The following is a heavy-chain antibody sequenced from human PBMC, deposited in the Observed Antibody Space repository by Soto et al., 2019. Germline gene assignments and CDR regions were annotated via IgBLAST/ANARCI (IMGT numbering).Heavy chain of an antibody. V-gene: IGHV5-10-1*01. Sequence: EVQLVQSGAEVKKPGESLRISCKGSGYSFTSYWISWVRQMPGKGLEWMGRIDPSDSYTNYSPSFQGHVTFSADRSIGPAYLRWASLKASNTAMNYWASQVGVNYGMDVWGQGTTVTVSS. CDR3: ASQVGVNYGMDV. CDR2: IDPSDSYT. D-gene: IGHD3-22*01. J-gene: IGHJ6*02. CDR1: GYSFTSYW.